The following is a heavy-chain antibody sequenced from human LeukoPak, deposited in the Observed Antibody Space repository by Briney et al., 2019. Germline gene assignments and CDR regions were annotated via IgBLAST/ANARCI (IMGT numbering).Heavy chain of an antibody. J-gene: IGHJ6*02. D-gene: IGHD5-18*01. V-gene: IGHV3-21*01. CDR3: AREEGTAMAPSYYYGMDV. CDR1: GFTFSSYS. Sequence: GSLRLSCAASGFTFSSYSMNWVRQAPGKGLEWVSSISSSSSYIYYADSVKGRFTISRDNAKNSLYLQMNSLRAEDTAVYYCAREEGTAMAPSYYYGMDVWGQGTTVTVSS. CDR2: ISSSSSYI.